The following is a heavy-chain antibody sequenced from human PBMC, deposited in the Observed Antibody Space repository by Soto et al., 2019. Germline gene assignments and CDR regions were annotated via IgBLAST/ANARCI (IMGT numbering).Heavy chain of an antibody. J-gene: IGHJ4*02. Sequence: GGSLRLSCAASGFTFSSYAMSWVRQAPGKGLEWVLGISGAGDDRQHADAVKGRITISRDNSKSTLYLQMNSLRVEDTAVYYCAKGVRGYSYEALDYWGQGTLVTVSS. CDR1: GFTFSSYA. CDR3: AKGVRGYSYEALDY. D-gene: IGHD5-18*01. CDR2: ISGAGDDR. V-gene: IGHV3-23*01.